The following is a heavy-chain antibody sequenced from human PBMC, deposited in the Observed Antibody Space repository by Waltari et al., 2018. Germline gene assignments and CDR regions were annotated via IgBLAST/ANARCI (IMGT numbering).Heavy chain of an antibody. Sequence: EVQLLESGGGLVQPGGSLRLSCAASGFTFSSYAMNWVRQAPGKGLEWVSDIWGSGGSTYDATSVKGQFRISRGKSKSTMYLHMNSLRADGTGVDYCAKYPRSGSYGLNWFDPWGQGTLVTVSS. V-gene: IGHV3-23*01. CDR2: IWGSGGST. CDR1: GFTFSSYA. J-gene: IGHJ5*02. D-gene: IGHD1-26*01. CDR3: AKYPRSGSYGLNWFDP.